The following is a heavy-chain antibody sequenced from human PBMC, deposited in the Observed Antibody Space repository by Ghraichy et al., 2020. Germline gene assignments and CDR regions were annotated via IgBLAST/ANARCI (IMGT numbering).Heavy chain of an antibody. D-gene: IGHD3-22*01. CDR3: AKDCHDSSGYYYYYGMDG. V-gene: IGHV3-30*18. CDR2: ISYDGNNE. J-gene: IGHJ6*02. Sequence: GGSLRLSCVASGFSLSNYGMYWVRQAPGKGLEWVALISYDGNNEYYADSVEGRFTISTDNSKNTLYLQMNSLRPEDTAVYYCAKDCHDSSGYYYYYGMDGGDQGTTASVPS. CDR1: GFSLSNYG.